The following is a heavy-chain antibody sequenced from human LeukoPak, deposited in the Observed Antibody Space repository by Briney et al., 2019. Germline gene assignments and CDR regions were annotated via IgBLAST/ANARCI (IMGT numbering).Heavy chain of an antibody. CDR2: IRQDGSEK. CDR1: GFTFSGYW. Sequence: GGSLRLSCAASGFTFSGYWMSWVRQAPGKGLEWVANIRQDGSEKYYVDSVKGRFTISRDNTKNSLYLQMNSLRAEDRAVYYCARGYYYDSGGFYTDYWGQGTLVTVSS. D-gene: IGHD3-22*01. CDR3: ARGYYYDSGGFYTDY. J-gene: IGHJ4*02. V-gene: IGHV3-7*04.